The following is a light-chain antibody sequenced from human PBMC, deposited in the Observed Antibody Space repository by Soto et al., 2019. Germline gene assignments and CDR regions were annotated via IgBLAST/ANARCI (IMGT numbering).Light chain of an antibody. CDR3: QQRSNWPPSIT. Sequence: TQSPSSLSASVGDRVNITCRASQGISSYLAWYQQKPGQAPRLLIYDASNRATGIPARFSGSGSGTDFTLTISSLEPEDFAVYYCQQRSNWPPSITFGQGTRLEIK. CDR1: QGISSY. V-gene: IGKV3-11*01. J-gene: IGKJ5*01. CDR2: DAS.